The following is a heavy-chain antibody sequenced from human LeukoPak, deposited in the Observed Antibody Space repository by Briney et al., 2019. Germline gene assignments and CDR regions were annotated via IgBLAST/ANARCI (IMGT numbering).Heavy chain of an antibody. J-gene: IGHJ4*02. Sequence: KPGGSLRLSCAASGFTFSSYSMNWVRQAPGKGLEWVSSISSSSSYIYYADSVKGRFTISRDNAKNSLYLQMNSLRAEDTAVYYRARVGGNDFWSGYPEYWGQGTLVTVSS. D-gene: IGHD3-3*01. CDR2: ISSSSSYI. CDR3: ARVGGNDFWSGYPEY. V-gene: IGHV3-21*01. CDR1: GFTFSSYS.